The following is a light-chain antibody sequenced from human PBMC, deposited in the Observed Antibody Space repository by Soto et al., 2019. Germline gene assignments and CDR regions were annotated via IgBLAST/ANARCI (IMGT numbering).Light chain of an antibody. CDR1: QSISSN. CDR3: QQRSNWPPST. V-gene: IGKV3D-20*02. CDR2: DAS. J-gene: IGKJ5*01. Sequence: ETVMTQSPATLSVSPGERATLSFSASQSISSNLAWFQQKPGQAPRLLIYDASTMATGIPDRFSGSGSGTDFTLTITRLEPEDFAVYYCQQRSNWPPSTFGQGTRLEIK.